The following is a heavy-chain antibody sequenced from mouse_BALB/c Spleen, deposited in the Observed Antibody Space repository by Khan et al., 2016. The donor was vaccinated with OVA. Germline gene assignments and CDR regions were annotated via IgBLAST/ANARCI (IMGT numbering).Heavy chain of an antibody. V-gene: IGHV5-17*02. Sequence: EVELVESGGGLVQPGGSRKLSCAASGFTFSSFGMHWVRQAPEKGLEWVAYISSGSSTIYYADTVKGRFTISRDNPKNTLFLQMTSLRSEDTASYYCARGYYGSSYGDAMDYWGQGTSVTVSS. CDR2: ISSGSSTI. D-gene: IGHD1-1*01. J-gene: IGHJ4*01. CDR1: GFTFSSFG. CDR3: ARGYYGSSYGDAMDY.